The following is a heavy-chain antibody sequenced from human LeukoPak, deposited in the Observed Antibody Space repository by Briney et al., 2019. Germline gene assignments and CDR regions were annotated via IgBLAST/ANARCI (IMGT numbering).Heavy chain of an antibody. CDR3: ARGHSSSWYDY. Sequence: SETLSLTCTVSGGSISSGGYYWSWIRQPPGKGLEWIGYIYYSGSTYYNPSLKSRVTISVDTSKNQFSLKLSSVTAADTAVYYCARGHSSSWYDYWGQGTLVTVSS. V-gene: IGHV4-30-4*01. CDR1: GGSISSGGYY. J-gene: IGHJ4*02. D-gene: IGHD6-13*01. CDR2: IYYSGST.